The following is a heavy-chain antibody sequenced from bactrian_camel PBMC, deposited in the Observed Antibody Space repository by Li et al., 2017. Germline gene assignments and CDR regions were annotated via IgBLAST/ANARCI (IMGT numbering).Heavy chain of an antibody. CDR1: GNLDITKA. CDR2: IQDDGMK. Sequence: VQLVESGGSSVQAGGSLKLSCQASGNLDITKAECKGWFRQAPGKEREMVAQIQDDGMKHYGGTAKGRFTISVDNAKNPLMVYLKMPTLKPDDTAMYYCAAGSWVAGSLDEHDYVHWGQETQVTVS. V-gene: IGHV3S53*01. J-gene: IGHJ4*01. CDR3: AAGSWVAGSLDEHDYVH. D-gene: IGHD6*01.